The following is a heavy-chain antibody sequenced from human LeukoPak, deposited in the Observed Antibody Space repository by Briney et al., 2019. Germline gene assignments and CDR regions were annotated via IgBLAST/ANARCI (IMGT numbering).Heavy chain of an antibody. D-gene: IGHD5-18*01. CDR2: IYYSGST. CDR1: GGSISSSSYY. CDR3: ARGGGGQLWLRGDFDY. V-gene: IGHV4-39*01. Sequence: SETLSLTCTVSGGSISSSSYYWGWIRQPPGKGLEWIGSIYYSGSTYYNPSLKSRVTISVDTSKTQFSLKLSSVTAADTAVYYCARGGGGQLWLRGDFDYWGQGTLVTVSS. J-gene: IGHJ4*02.